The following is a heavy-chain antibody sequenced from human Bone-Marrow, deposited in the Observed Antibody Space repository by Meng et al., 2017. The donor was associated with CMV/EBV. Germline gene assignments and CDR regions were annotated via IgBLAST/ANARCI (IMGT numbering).Heavy chain of an antibody. J-gene: IGHJ5*02. CDR1: GLAFSSYY. CDR2: VNPFDDTT. D-gene: IGHD6-19*01. CDR3: ARDLGISVAGTPPDS. Sequence: FGLAFSSYYMHWVRQAPGQGPEWMGMVNPFDDTTTYAQKFQGRVTMTRDTSTSTVYMELSSLRSEDTAVYYCARDLGISVAGTPPDSWGQGTLVTVSS. V-gene: IGHV1-46*01.